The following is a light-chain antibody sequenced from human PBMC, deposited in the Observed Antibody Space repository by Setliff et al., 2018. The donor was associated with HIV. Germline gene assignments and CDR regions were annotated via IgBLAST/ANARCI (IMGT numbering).Light chain of an antibody. CDR2: STN. CDR1: SGSVSTGHY. Sequence: QTVVTQEPSFSVSPGGTVTFTCGLSSGSVSTGHYPSWYQQTPGQTPRMLIYSTNTRSSGVPDRFSGSILGNRAALTITGAQADDECDYYCVLYMGNGISVFGGGTKVTVL. J-gene: IGLJ3*02. CDR3: VLYMGNGISV. V-gene: IGLV8-61*01.